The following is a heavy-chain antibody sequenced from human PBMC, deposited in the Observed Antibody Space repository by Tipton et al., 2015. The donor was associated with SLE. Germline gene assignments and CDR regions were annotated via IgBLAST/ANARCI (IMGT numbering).Heavy chain of an antibody. CDR1: GGSISSSSYY. V-gene: IGHV4-39*07. CDR2: INHSGST. D-gene: IGHD5-18*01. J-gene: IGHJ5*02. Sequence: TLSLTCTVSGGSISSSSYYWGWIRQPPGKGLEWIGEINHSGSTNYNPSLKSRVTISVDTSKNQFSLKLSSVTAADTAVYYCARLGYSYGSGTWGQGTLVTVSS. CDR3: ARLGYSYGSGT.